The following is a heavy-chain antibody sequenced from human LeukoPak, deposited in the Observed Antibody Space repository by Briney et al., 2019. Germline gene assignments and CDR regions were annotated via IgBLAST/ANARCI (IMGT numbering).Heavy chain of an antibody. D-gene: IGHD2-2*01. V-gene: IGHV4-30-4*01. J-gene: IGHJ4*02. Sequence: SQTLSLTCTVSGGSISSGDYYWSWTRQPPGKGLEWIGYVYYSGSTYYNPSLKSRVTISVDTSKNQFSLKLSSVTAADTAVYYCARDPLVPAALNDYWGQGTLVTVSS. CDR2: VYYSGST. CDR1: GGSISSGDYY. CDR3: ARDPLVPAALNDY.